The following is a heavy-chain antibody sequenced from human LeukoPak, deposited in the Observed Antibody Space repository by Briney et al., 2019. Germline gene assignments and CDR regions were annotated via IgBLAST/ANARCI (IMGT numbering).Heavy chain of an antibody. Sequence: PSGTLSLTCAVSGGSISSSNWWSWVRQPPGKGLEWIGSTYHSGSTYYNPSLKSRVTISVDTSKNQFSLKLSSVTAADTAVYYCASRVRYYDFWSFMDVWGKGTTVTVSS. V-gene: IGHV4-4*02. CDR2: TYHSGST. CDR1: GGSISSSNW. J-gene: IGHJ6*03. D-gene: IGHD3-3*01. CDR3: ASRVRYYDFWSFMDV.